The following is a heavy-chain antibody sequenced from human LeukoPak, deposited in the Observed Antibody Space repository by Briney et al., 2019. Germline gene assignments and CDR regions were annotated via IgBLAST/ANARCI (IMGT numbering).Heavy chain of an antibody. J-gene: IGHJ4*02. V-gene: IGHV3-23*01. CDR3: AKDIGRRYYDILTGYYDY. CDR1: GFTFSSYA. D-gene: IGHD3-9*01. Sequence: GGPLRLSCAASGFTFSSYAMSWVRQAPGKGLEWVSAISGSGGSTYYADSVKGRFTISRDNSKNTLYLQINSLRAEDTAVYYCAKDIGRRYYDILTGYYDYWGQGTLVTVSS. CDR2: ISGSGGST.